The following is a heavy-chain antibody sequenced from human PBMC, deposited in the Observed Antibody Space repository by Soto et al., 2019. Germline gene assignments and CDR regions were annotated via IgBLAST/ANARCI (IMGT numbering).Heavy chain of an antibody. CDR2: INPNSGGT. CDR1: GYTFTGYY. D-gene: IGHD2-2*01. J-gene: IGHJ6*03. V-gene: IGHV1-2*04. CDR3: ARGGGAPDAGLYYMDV. Sequence: ASVKVSCKASGYTFTGYYMHWVRQAPGQGLEWMGWINPNSGGTNYAQKFQGWVTMTRDTSISTAYMELSRLRSDDTAVYYCARGGGAPDAGLYYMDVWGKGTTVTVSS.